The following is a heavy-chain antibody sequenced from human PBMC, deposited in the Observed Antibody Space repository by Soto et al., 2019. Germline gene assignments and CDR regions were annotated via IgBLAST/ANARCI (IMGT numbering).Heavy chain of an antibody. Sequence: SETLSLTCTVSGGSVSSGSYYWSWIRQPPGKGLEWIGYIYYSGSTNYNPSLKSRVTISVDTSKNQFSLKLSSVTAADPAVYYCASLTNWNDPYYFDYWGQGTLVTVSS. CDR2: IYYSGST. CDR1: GGSVSSGSYY. V-gene: IGHV4-61*01. D-gene: IGHD1-20*01. J-gene: IGHJ4*02. CDR3: ASLTNWNDPYYFDY.